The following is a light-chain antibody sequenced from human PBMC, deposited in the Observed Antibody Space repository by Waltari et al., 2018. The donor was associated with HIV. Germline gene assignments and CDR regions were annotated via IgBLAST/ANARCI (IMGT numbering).Light chain of an antibody. CDR3: QQYNSWPRA. J-gene: IGKJ1*01. CDR2: GAS. CDR1: QGVGYN. Sequence: TVMTQSPVTLSVSPGDRVTLSCRASQGVGYNLAWYQQKRGLAPRLLILGASTRATEIPVGFSGSGSGTEFNLTISSLQSEDFAVYYCQQYNSWPRAFGQGTKLEVK. V-gene: IGKV3-15*01.